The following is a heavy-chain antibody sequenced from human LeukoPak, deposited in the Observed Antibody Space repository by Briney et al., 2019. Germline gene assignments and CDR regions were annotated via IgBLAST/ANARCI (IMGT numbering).Heavy chain of an antibody. CDR2: IYYSGST. J-gene: IGHJ4*02. V-gene: IGHV4-39*01. D-gene: IGHD5-18*01. CDR1: GGSISSSSYY. Sequence: SSETLSLTCTVSGGSISSSSYYWGWIRQPPGKGLEWIGSIYYSGSTYYNPSLKSRVTISVDTSKSQFSLKLSSVTAADTAVYYCARTIGYRRQSSFDYWGQGTLVTVSS. CDR3: ARTIGYRRQSSFDY.